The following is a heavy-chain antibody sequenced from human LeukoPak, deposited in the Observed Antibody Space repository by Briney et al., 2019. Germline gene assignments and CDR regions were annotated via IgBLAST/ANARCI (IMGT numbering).Heavy chain of an antibody. CDR1: GFTFSSYW. V-gene: IGHV3-74*01. J-gene: IGHJ3*02. Sequence: GGSLRLSCAASGFTFSSYWMHWVRQAPGKGLVWVSRINSDGSSTSYADSVKGRFAISRDNTKNTLYLQMNSLRAEDMAVYYCARDVYYGSGSYSNDAFDIWGQGTMVTVSS. CDR2: INSDGSST. D-gene: IGHD3-10*01. CDR3: ARDVYYGSGSYSNDAFDI.